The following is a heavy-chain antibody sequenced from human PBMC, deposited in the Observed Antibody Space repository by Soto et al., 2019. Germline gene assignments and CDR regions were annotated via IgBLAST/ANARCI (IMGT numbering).Heavy chain of an antibody. CDR2: ISPQGGST. D-gene: IGHD2-21*01. CDR3: VNMMIARGGFDF. V-gene: IGHV3-64D*06. CDR1: GFAFSSYA. J-gene: IGHJ4*02. Sequence: ASVRLSCSASGFAFSSYAMHWVRQTPGKGLEYVSAISPQGGSTYYADSVKGRFTISRDDSKNTVYLQMSSLRPDDTAVYYCVNMMIARGGFDFWGQGTQVTVSS.